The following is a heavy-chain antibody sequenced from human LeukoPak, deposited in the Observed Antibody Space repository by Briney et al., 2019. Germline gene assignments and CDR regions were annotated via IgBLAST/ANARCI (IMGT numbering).Heavy chain of an antibody. J-gene: IGHJ4*02. D-gene: IGHD6-19*01. CDR1: GFTFSNYA. CDR3: AKGGSGWLFDY. CDR2: ISGSGGST. Sequence: GGSLRLSCAASGFTFSNYAMSWVRQAPGKGLEWVSGISGSGGSTYYADSVKGRFTISRDNSKNTLFLQVNSLRAEDTAVYYCAKGGSGWLFDYWGQGTLVTVSS. V-gene: IGHV3-23*01.